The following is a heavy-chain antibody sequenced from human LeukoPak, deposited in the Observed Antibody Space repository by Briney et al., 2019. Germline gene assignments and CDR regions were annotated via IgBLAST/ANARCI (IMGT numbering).Heavy chain of an antibody. Sequence: GGRLRLSCAAYGFNFTSYAMSWVRQAPGGGLEWVSTIRGSGGTAYYAESVKRRFTSSRDNSRNTRYLQMNTLRAEDTAVYYCAKDGGSSGYEQSYRDYWGQGTLVTVSS. CDR1: GFNFTSYA. CDR2: IRGSGGTA. D-gene: IGHD5-12*01. CDR3: AKDGGSSGYEQSYRDY. J-gene: IGHJ4*02. V-gene: IGHV3-23*01.